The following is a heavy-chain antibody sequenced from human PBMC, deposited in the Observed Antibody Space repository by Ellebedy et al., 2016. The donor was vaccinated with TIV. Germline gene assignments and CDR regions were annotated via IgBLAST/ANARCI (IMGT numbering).Heavy chain of an antibody. V-gene: IGHV4-59*01. CDR1: GGFISNYY. CDR3: ARGAPFPYYFDS. CDR2: IYHSGSN. J-gene: IGHJ4*02. Sequence: MPSETLSLTCAVSGGFISNYYWTWIRQSPETGLEWIGYIYHSGSNGSNPSLKSRVTISVDTPKNHFSLKLNSVTAADTAVYYCARGAPFPYYFDSWGQGLLVTVSS.